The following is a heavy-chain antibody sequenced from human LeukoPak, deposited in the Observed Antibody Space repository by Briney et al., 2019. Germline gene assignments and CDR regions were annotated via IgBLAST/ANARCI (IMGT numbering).Heavy chain of an antibody. Sequence: GGSLRLSCAASGFTVSSNYMNWVRQAPGKGLEWVSVIYSGVSTYYADSVKGRFTISRDNSKNTLYLQMNSLRAEDTAVYYCAKAAITMVRGVIIGPSPHFDYWGQGTLVTVSS. D-gene: IGHD3-10*01. CDR1: GFTVSSNY. CDR2: IYSGVST. V-gene: IGHV3-53*05. J-gene: IGHJ4*02. CDR3: AKAAITMVRGVIIGPSPHFDY.